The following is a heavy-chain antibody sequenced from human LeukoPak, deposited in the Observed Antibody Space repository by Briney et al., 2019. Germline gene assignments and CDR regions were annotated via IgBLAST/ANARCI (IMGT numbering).Heavy chain of an antibody. V-gene: IGHV1-24*01. CDR1: GYTLTELS. Sequence: ASVKVSCKVSGYTLTELSMHWVRQAPGKGLEWMGGFDPEDGETIYAQKLQGRVTMTEDTSTDTAYMELSSLRSEDTAVYYCATTHYYDSSGYTFDYWGQGTLVTVSS. CDR2: FDPEDGET. D-gene: IGHD3-22*01. J-gene: IGHJ4*02. CDR3: ATTHYYDSSGYTFDY.